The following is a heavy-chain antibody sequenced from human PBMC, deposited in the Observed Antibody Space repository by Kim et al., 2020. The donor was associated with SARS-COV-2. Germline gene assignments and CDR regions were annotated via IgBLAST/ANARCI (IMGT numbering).Heavy chain of an antibody. D-gene: IGHD4-17*01. CDR3: ARDPTVTAYSYYYYGMDV. CDR1: GFTFSSYG. Sequence: GGSLRLSCAASGFTFSSYGMHWVRQAPGKGLELVSVIWNDGNTNYSADSVKRRFTISRDNSKNTLYQQMNSRRADETAVYYCARDPTVTAYSYYYYGMDVWGQGTTVTVAS. CDR2: IWNDGNTN. J-gene: IGHJ6*01. V-gene: IGHV3-33*01.